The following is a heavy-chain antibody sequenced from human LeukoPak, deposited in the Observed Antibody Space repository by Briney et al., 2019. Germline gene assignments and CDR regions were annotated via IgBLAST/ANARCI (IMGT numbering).Heavy chain of an antibody. CDR1: GFTFSSYG. J-gene: IGHJ1*01. CDR3: AKTEPGIAAAGDSVYFQH. Sequence: PGRSLRLSCAASGFTFSSYGMQWVRQAPGEGLEWVAVISYDESNKWYADSVKGRFTTSRDNSKNTLYLQMNSLRAEDTAVYYCAKTEPGIAAAGDSVYFQHWGQGTLVTVSS. CDR2: ISYDESNK. V-gene: IGHV3-30*18. D-gene: IGHD6-13*01.